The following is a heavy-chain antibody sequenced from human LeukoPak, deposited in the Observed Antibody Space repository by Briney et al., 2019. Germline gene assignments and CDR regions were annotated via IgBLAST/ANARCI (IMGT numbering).Heavy chain of an antibody. V-gene: IGHV3-23*01. J-gene: IGHJ4*01. Sequence: GGSLRLSCTASGFTFGDYAMSWFRQAPGKGLEWVSAISGSGGSTYYADSVKGRFTISRDNSKNTLYLQMNSPRAEDTAVYYCARQGDDYWGHGTLVTVSS. D-gene: IGHD3-16*01. CDR3: ARQGDDY. CDR2: ISGSGGST. CDR1: GFTFGDYA.